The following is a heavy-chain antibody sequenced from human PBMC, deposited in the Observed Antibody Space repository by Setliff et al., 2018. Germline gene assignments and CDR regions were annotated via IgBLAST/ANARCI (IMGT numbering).Heavy chain of an antibody. CDR1: GDSISSSNYY. CDR3: ARQGTYCDGGGGSCFPPNY. J-gene: IGHJ4*02. D-gene: IGHD2-15*01. Sequence: SETLSLTCTVSGDSISSSNYYWGWIRQPPGKGLEWIAAIKCSGSTSFNPSLKSRVTISVDKSKSQFSLKLSSVTAVDTAVYYCARQGTYCDGGGGSCFPPNYWGQGTLVTVSS. V-gene: IGHV4-39*01. CDR2: IKCSGST.